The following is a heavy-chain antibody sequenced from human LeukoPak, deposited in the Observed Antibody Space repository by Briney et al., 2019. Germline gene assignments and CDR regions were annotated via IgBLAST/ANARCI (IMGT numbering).Heavy chain of an antibody. CDR2: INHSGST. J-gene: IGHJ4*02. V-gene: IGHV4-34*01. CDR3: ARRYGSGKPFDY. CDR1: GGSFSGYY. D-gene: IGHD3-10*01. Sequence: PSETLSLTCAVYGGSFSGYYWSWIRQPPGKGLEWIGEINHSGSTNYNPSLKSRVTISVDTSKNQFSLKLSSVTAADTAVYYCARRYGSGKPFDYWGQGTLVTVSS.